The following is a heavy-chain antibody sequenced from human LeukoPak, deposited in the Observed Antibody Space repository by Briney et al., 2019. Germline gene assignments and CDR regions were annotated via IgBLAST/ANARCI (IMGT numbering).Heavy chain of an antibody. D-gene: IGHD6-13*01. CDR2: ISGSGGST. V-gene: IGHV3-23*01. Sequence: GGSLRLSCAASGFTFSSYGMSWVRQAPGKGLEWVSAISGSGGSTYYADSVKGRFTISRDNSKNTLYLQMNSLRAEDTAVYYCAKRGTSQQLVPFFDYWGQGTLVTVSS. CDR1: GFTFSSYG. CDR3: AKRGTSQQLVPFFDY. J-gene: IGHJ4*02.